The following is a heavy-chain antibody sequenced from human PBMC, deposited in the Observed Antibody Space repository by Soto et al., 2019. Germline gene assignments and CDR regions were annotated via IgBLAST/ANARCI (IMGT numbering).Heavy chain of an antibody. CDR1: GFTFSSYG. D-gene: IGHD6-19*01. J-gene: IGHJ4*02. CDR3: ARDPVWSSGFREGVDY. V-gene: IGHV3-33*01. Sequence: QVQLVESGGGVVQPGRSLRLSCAASGFTFSSYGMHWVRQAPGKGLEWVAVIWYDGSNKYYADSVKGRFTISRDNSKNTLYLQMNGLRAEDTAVYYCARDPVWSSGFREGVDYWGQGPLVTVSS. CDR2: IWYDGSNK.